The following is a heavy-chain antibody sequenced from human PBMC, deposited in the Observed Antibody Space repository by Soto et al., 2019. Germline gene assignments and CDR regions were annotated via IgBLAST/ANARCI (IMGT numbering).Heavy chain of an antibody. CDR1: GFTFSTYA. V-gene: IGHV3-23*01. CDR3: AKFGPRVRGFDY. Sequence: GGSLRLSCAASGFTFSTYAMAWVRQAPGKGLEWVSGVSASGLNTDYADHVKGRLYISRDNSKNTLYLKMNSMRIEDTAIYYCAKFGPRVRGFDYWGQGTLVTVSS. J-gene: IGHJ4*02. CDR2: VSASGLNT. D-gene: IGHD3-3*01.